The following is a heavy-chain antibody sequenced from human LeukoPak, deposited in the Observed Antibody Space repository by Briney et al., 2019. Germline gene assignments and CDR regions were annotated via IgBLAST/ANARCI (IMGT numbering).Heavy chain of an antibody. Sequence: GGSLRLSCTASGFTFGDYALSWVRQAPGKGLEWVGFIRSKAYAGTTEYAASVKGRFTISRDDSKSIAYLQMNSLKTEDTAVYYCTRGGDFGVPAPLGIDAFDIWGQGTMVTVSS. J-gene: IGHJ3*02. CDR2: IRSKAYAGTT. CDR1: GFTFGDYA. D-gene: IGHD2-2*01. CDR3: TRGGDFGVPAPLGIDAFDI. V-gene: IGHV3-49*04.